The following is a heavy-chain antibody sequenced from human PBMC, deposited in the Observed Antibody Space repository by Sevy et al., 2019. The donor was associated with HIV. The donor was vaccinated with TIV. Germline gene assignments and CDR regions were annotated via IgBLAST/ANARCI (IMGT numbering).Heavy chain of an antibody. CDR1: GGSITSLY. CDR3: AGENAWGRGYS. CDR2: IYYNGHI. V-gene: IGHV4-59*08. Sequence: SETLSLTCTVSGGSITSLYWNWIRQPPGKGLESIANIYYNGHINYNPSLKSRVTLSLDTSKNQFSLRLSSVTAADTAMYYCAGENAWGRGYSWGQGTLVTVFS. D-gene: IGHD1-26*01. J-gene: IGHJ4*02.